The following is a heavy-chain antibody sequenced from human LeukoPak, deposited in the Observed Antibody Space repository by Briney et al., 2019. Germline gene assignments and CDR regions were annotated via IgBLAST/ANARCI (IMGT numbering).Heavy chain of an antibody. D-gene: IGHD3-9*01. CDR3: ARVGILTGYYNRSYYYYYYYMDV. CDR1: GYSFTTYG. J-gene: IGHJ6*03. Sequence: ASVKVSCKASGYSFTTYGISWVRQAPGQGLEWMGWISANNNNTDNVQKLQGRVTMTTDTSTSTAYMELRSLRSDDTDVYYCARVGILTGYYNRSYYYYYYYMDVWGKGTTVTVSS. CDR2: ISANNNNT. V-gene: IGHV1-18*01.